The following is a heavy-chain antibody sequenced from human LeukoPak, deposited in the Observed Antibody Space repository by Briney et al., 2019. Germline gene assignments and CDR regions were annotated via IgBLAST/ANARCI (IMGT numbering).Heavy chain of an antibody. J-gene: IGHJ4*02. Sequence: GGSLSSPVPFLGSTAITNFWSGVGKPPGRGLEWVSIIYADGGTSYADSVKGRFTISRDNSKNTVYLQMSSLRAEDTAVYYCAGLAARPYWGQGTLVTVSS. CDR2: IYADGGT. V-gene: IGHV3-53*01. CDR3: AGLAARPY. D-gene: IGHD6-6*01. CDR1: GSTAITNF.